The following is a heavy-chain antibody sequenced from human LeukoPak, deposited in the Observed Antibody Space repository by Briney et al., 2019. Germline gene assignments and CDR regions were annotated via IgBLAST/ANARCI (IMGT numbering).Heavy chain of an antibody. CDR2: ISAYNGNT. J-gene: IGHJ4*02. Sequence: GASVKVSCKASGYTFTGYYMHWVRQAPGQGLEWMGWISAYNGNTNYAQKLQGRVTMTTDTSTSTAYMELRSLRSDDTAVYYCARDLRDDYWGQGTLVTVSS. V-gene: IGHV1-18*04. CDR1: GYTFTGYY. D-gene: IGHD3-16*01. CDR3: ARDLRDDY.